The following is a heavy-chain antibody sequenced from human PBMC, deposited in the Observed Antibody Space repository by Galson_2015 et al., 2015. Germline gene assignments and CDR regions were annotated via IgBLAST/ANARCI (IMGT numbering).Heavy chain of an antibody. Sequence: SLRLSCAASGFTFSNAWMSWVRQAPGKGLEWVGRIKSKTDGGTTDYAAPVKGRFTISRDDSKNTLYLQMNSLKTEDTAVYYCTTAPLYCSSTSCVYYYGMDVSGPGTTVTVSS. CDR3: TTAPLYCSSTSCVYYYGMDV. D-gene: IGHD2-2*01. CDR1: GFTFSNAW. CDR2: IKSKTDGGTT. V-gene: IGHV3-15*01. J-gene: IGHJ6*02.